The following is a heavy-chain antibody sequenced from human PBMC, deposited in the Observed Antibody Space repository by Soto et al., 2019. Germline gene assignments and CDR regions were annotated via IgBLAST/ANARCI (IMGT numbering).Heavy chain of an antibody. J-gene: IGHJ4*02. V-gene: IGHV3-53*01. CDR2: IYGGGTT. CDR1: GFAVSSKY. Sequence: EVQLVESGGGLIQPGGSLRLSCAASGFAVSSKYMTWVRQAPGKRLEWVSVIYGGGTTDYADSVKGRFTISRDTSKNTLYLQMNSLRAEDTAVYYCVQTTGWPGFDFWGQGTLVTVSS. D-gene: IGHD6-19*01. CDR3: VQTTGWPGFDF.